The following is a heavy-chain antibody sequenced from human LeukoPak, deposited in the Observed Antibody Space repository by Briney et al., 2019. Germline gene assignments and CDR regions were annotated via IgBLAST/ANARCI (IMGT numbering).Heavy chain of an antibody. CDR1: GFTFSNYA. CDR2: ISSSGSTI. V-gene: IGHV3-11*01. J-gene: IGHJ6*02. Sequence: GGSLRLSCSASGFTFSNYAMSWVRQAPGKGLEWVSYISSSGSTIYYADSVKGRFTISRDNAKNSLYLQMNSLRAEDTAVYYCARDRVTAITRYYYYYGMDVWGQGTTVTVSS. CDR3: ARDRVTAITRYYYYYGMDV. D-gene: IGHD2-21*02.